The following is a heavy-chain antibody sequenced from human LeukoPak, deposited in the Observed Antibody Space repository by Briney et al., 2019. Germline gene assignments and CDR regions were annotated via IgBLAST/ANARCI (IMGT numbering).Heavy chain of an antibody. V-gene: IGHV4-34*01. CDR2: INDGGTT. CDR3: ARSFYSNYDKWSDP. CDR1: GASFSGYY. Sequence: KTSETLSLTCAVYGASFSGYYWSWIRQPPGKGLECIGEINDGGTTNYNPSLKSRVSISIDMSKNHFYLILTSVTAADTATYYCARSFYSNYDKWSDPWGQGTLVTVSS. J-gene: IGHJ5*02. D-gene: IGHD4-11*01.